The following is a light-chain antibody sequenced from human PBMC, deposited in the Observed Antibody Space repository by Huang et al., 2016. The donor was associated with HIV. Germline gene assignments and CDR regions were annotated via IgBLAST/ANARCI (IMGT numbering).Light chain of an antibody. CDR1: ESVSSSY. V-gene: IGKV3-20*01. J-gene: IGKJ2*01. CDR3: QQYGSSPYT. CDR2: GAS. Sequence: EIVLTQSPGTLSLSPGERATLSCRASESVSSSYLAGYQRKPGQAPRLLIYGASSRVTVSPDRVSGSESGTEFTLTISRLEPEDFAVYYCQQYGSSPYTFGQGTKLEIK.